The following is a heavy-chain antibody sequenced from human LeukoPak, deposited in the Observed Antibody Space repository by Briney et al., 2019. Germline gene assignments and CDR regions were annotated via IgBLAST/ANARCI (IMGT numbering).Heavy chain of an antibody. CDR2: INPNRGGT. Sequence: ASVKVSCKASGYTFTGYYLHWVRQAPGQGLEWMGRINPNRGGTNYAQTFQGRVTMTRETSISTAYMELSRLRFDDTAVYYCARLAVPYRFDYWGQGTLVTVSS. J-gene: IGHJ4*02. D-gene: IGHD6-19*01. CDR3: ARLAVPYRFDY. V-gene: IGHV1-2*06. CDR1: GYTFTGYY.